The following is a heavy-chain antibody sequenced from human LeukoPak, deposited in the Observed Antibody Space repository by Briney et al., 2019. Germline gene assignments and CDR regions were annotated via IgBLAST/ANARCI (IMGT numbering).Heavy chain of an antibody. J-gene: IGHJ5*02. V-gene: IGHV2-5*01. CDR2: IYWNDGK. CDR3: AHDRMGIGFDP. D-gene: IGHD1-26*01. Sequence: SGPTLVKPTQTLTLTCTFSGFSLTTTGVGSTGAGVTWVRQPPGKALEWLALIYWNDGKHYNPSLKTRLTITKDTSKNQVILTMTNMDPVDTATYYCAHDRMGIGFDPWGQGTLVTVSS. CDR1: GFSLTTTGVG.